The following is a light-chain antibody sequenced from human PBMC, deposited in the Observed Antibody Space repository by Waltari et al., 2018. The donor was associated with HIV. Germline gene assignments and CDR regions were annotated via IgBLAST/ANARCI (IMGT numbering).Light chain of an antibody. CDR2: MTS. J-gene: IGKJ1*01. CDR1: QSLLHTNGHNY. V-gene: IGKV2-28*01. CDR3: MQALQTPRT. Sequence: EIVMTQSPFSLPVTPGEPASISCRSNQSLLHTNGHNYLDWYFQKPGHSPQVLMYMTSNRASGVPDRFSGTGSGSDFALKISRVEAEDVGTYYCMQALQTPRTFGQGTKVEIK.